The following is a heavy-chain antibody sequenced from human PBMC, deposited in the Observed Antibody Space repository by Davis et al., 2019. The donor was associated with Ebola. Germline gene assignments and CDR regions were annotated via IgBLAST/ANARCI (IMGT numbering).Heavy chain of an antibody. D-gene: IGHD2-15*01. V-gene: IGHV4-34*01. CDR2: INHSGST. J-gene: IGHJ4*02. CDR3: ARKGRGYCSGGSCYLQGNVDY. Sequence: PGGSLRLSCAVYGGSFSGYYWSWIRQPPGKGLEWIGEINHSGSTNYNPSLKSRVTISVDTSKNQFSLKLSSVTAADTAVYYCARKGRGYCSGGSCYLQGNVDYWGQGTLVTVSS. CDR1: GGSFSGYY.